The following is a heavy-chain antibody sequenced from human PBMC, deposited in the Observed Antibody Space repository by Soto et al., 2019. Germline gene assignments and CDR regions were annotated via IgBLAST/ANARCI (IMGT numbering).Heavy chain of an antibody. CDR3: ARQDSSSWSEGWFDP. CDR1: GGSIISYY. J-gene: IGHJ5*02. Sequence: SETLSLTCTVSGGSIISYYWSWIRQPAGKGLEWIGRIYTSGSTNYNPSLKSRVTMSVDTSKNQFSLKLSSVTAADTAVYYCARQDSSSWSEGWFDPWGQGTLVTVSS. V-gene: IGHV4-4*07. D-gene: IGHD6-13*01. CDR2: IYTSGST.